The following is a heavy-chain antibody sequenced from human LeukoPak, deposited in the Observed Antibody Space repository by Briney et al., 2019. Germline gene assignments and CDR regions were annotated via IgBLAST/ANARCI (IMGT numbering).Heavy chain of an antibody. J-gene: IGHJ4*02. V-gene: IGHV3-30*04. CDR3: ARGRGVSGSYYVDY. Sequence: GGSLRLSCAASGFTFSGYDMYWVRQAPGKGLEWVAFILYDGSNKYYADSVKGRFTISRDNSKNTLYLQMNSLRAEDTAVYSRARGRGVSGSYYVDYWGQGTLVTVSS. CDR1: GFTFSGYD. D-gene: IGHD3-22*01. CDR2: ILYDGSNK.